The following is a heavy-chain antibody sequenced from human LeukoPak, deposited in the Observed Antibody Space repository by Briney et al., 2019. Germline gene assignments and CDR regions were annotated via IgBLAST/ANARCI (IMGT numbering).Heavy chain of an antibody. J-gene: IGHJ6*02. CDR2: LYSDGTT. D-gene: IGHD6-19*01. Sequence: GGSLRLSGAVSGFAVGSGYMSWFGQAPGGGREWFSVLYSDGTTYYADSVKGRFTISRDNSKNTLYLQMNSLRAEDTAVYYCAKASRAVAANYYYGVDVWGQGTTVTVSS. CDR3: AKASRAVAANYYYGVDV. CDR1: GFAVGSGY. V-gene: IGHV3-53*01.